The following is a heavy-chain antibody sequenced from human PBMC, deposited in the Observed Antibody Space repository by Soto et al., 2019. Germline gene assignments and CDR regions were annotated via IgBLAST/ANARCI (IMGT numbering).Heavy chain of an antibody. Sequence: NPSETLSLTCTVSGGSISSYYWSWIRQPPGKGLEWIGYIYYSGSSNYNPSLKSRVSMSLDTSKNQFSLKLSSVTAADTAVYYCARPYSGSYWATFDIWGRGTMVTVSS. CDR2: IYYSGSS. V-gene: IGHV4-59*01. D-gene: IGHD1-26*01. J-gene: IGHJ3*02. CDR1: GGSISSYY. CDR3: ARPYSGSYWATFDI.